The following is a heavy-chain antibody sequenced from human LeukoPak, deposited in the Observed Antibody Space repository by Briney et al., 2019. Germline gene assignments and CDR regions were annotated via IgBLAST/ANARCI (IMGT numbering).Heavy chain of an antibody. J-gene: IGHJ4*02. D-gene: IGHD5-24*01. CDR3: ARLRMATTAIDY. CDR2: IYHSGST. Sequence: PSETLSLTCAVSGGPISSGGYSWSWIRQPPGKGLEWIGYIYHSGSTYYNPSLKSRVTISVDTSKNQFSLKLSSVTAADTAVYYCARLRMATTAIDYWGQGTLVTVSS. V-gene: IGHV4-30-2*03. CDR1: GGPISSGGYS.